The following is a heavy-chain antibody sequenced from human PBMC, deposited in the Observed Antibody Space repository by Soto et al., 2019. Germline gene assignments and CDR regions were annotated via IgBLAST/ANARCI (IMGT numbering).Heavy chain of an antibody. CDR2: ISGSGGST. Sequence: GGSLRLSCAASGFIFSSYAMHWVRQAPGKGLEWVSAISGSGGSTYYADSVKGRFTISRDNSKNTLYLQMNSLRAEDTAVYYCATSISSDRMDVWGQGTTVTVSS. V-gene: IGHV3-23*01. CDR3: ATSISSDRMDV. CDR1: GFIFSSYA. J-gene: IGHJ6*02. D-gene: IGHD2-2*01.